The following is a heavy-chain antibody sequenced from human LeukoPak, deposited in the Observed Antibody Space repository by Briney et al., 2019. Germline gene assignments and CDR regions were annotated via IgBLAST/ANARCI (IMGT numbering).Heavy chain of an antibody. V-gene: IGHV3-21*01. CDR2: ISSSSSYI. CDR1: GFTFSSYI. J-gene: IGHJ4*02. CDR3: ASAFWGKFEDY. Sequence: PGGALRLSCAASGFTFSSYIMNWVRQAPGKGLEWVSSISSSSSYIYYADSVKGRFTISSDNAQNSLYLQMNSLRVEDTAVYYCASAFWGKFEDYWGQGTLVTVSS. D-gene: IGHD3-16*01.